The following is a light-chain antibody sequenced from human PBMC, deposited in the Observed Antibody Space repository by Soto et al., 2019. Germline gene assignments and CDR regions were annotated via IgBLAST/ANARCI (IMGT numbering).Light chain of an antibody. Sequence: EIVMTQSPATLSVSPGERATLSCRASQSVSSNLAWYQQKPGQAPRLLIYGASTRATSIPARFSVSGSGTGFTLTISSLQSEDFAVYDCEQYNNWPPITFGQGTRLEIK. V-gene: IGKV3-15*01. J-gene: IGKJ5*01. CDR3: EQYNNWPPIT. CDR2: GAS. CDR1: QSVSSN.